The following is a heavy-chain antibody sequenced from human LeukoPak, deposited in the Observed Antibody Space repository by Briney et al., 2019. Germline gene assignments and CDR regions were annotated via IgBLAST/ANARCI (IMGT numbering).Heavy chain of an antibody. CDR1: GLTSSCYG. J-gene: IGHJ5*02. Sequence: GGSLRLSCVASGLTSSCYGMLWVRQAPGKGLEWVALIPKDGSNKYYGDSVKGRFTISRDISKNTLILQMNSLRAEDTAVYYCAKDRSNWFDAWGQGTLVTVSS. CDR2: IPKDGSNK. V-gene: IGHV3-30*02. CDR3: AKDRSNWFDA. D-gene: IGHD2/OR15-2a*01.